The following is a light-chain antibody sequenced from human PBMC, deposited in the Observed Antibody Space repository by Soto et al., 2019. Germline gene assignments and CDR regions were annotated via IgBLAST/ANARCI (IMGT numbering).Light chain of an antibody. V-gene: IGKV3-20*01. Sequence: EIVLPQSPGTLSLSPGESATVSCRASQDVSGTYLIWLQQKPGQAPRLLIYGASSRATGIPDRFTGSGSVRDFTLSINRVEPEDSAVYYCQQHGLSPYTFGQGTRLEI. CDR3: QQHGLSPYT. CDR1: QDVSGTY. J-gene: IGKJ2*01. CDR2: GAS.